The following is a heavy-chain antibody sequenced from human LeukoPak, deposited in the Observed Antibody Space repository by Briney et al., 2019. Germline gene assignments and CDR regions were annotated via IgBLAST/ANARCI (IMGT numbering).Heavy chain of an antibody. CDR2: IYYTGST. J-gene: IGHJ4*02. D-gene: IGHD2-2*01. CDR1: AGSITNYY. V-gene: IGHV4-59*12. CDR3: ASHLYCSSTSCFQEFDY. Sequence: PSETLSLTCTVSAGSITNYYWSWIRQPPGKGLEWIGYIYYTGSTNYNPSLKSRVTISIDKSKNQFSLKLSSVTAADTAVYFCASHLYCSSTSCFQEFDYWGQGTPVTVSS.